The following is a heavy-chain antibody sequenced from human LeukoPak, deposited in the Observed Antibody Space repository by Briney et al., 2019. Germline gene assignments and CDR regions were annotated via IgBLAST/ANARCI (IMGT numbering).Heavy chain of an antibody. CDR1: GGSISSGDYY. CDR3: ARESSGPNRYAFDI. D-gene: IGHD3-22*01. V-gene: IGHV4-30-4*01. J-gene: IGHJ3*02. Sequence: PSETLSLTCTVSGGSISSGDYYWSWIRQPPGQGLEWIGYIYYSGSTYYNPSLKSRVTISVDTSKNQFSLKLSSVTAADTAVYYCARESSGPNRYAFDIWGQGTMVTVSS. CDR2: IYYSGST.